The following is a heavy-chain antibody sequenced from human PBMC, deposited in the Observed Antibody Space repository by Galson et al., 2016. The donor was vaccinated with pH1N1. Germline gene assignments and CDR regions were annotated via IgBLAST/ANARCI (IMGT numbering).Heavy chain of an antibody. CDR3: AREGYVNAWFAF. Sequence: SLRLSCAASGFTYNNYALAWVRQAPGKGLEYVSSISPSGENTYCADSVKGRYTISRDNSKHTVYLQLNSVRAEDTAIYYCAREGYVNAWFAFWGRGAPVTVS. J-gene: IGHJ4*02. D-gene: IGHD2-15*01. CDR1: GFTYNNYA. CDR2: ISPSGENT. V-gene: IGHV3-23*01.